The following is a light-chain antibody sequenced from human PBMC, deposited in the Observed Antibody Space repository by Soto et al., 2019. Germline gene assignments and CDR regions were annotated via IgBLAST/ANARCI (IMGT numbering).Light chain of an antibody. J-gene: IGKJ2*01. CDR3: QQYYNLHT. CDR1: QSLSSW. Sequence: DIQMTQSPSTLSASVGDRVTITCRASQSLSSWLAWYQQKPGKAPKLLIYKASSLESGVPSRFSGSGSGTEFTLTISSLQPEDFATYYCQQYYNLHTFGQGTKLEIK. V-gene: IGKV1-5*03. CDR2: KAS.